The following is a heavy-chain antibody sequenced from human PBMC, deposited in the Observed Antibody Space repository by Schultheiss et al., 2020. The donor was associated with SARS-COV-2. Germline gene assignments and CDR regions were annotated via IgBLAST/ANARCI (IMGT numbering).Heavy chain of an antibody. CDR3: ARDGLRYCSSTSCYMGAFDI. CDR1: GFTFSSYW. V-gene: IGHV3-64*01. J-gene: IGHJ3*02. CDR2: ISSNGGST. Sequence: GGSLRLSCAASGFTFSSYWMSWVRQAPGKGLEYVSAISSNGGSTYYANSVKGRFTISRDNSKNTLYLQMGSLRAEDMAVYYCARDGLRYCSSTSCYMGAFDIWGQGTMVTVSS. D-gene: IGHD2-2*02.